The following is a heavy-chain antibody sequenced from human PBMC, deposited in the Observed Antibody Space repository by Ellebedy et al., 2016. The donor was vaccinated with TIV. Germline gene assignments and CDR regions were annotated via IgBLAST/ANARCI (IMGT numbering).Heavy chain of an antibody. Sequence: MPSETLSLTCTVSGGSISSYYWGWIRQPPGKGLEWIGSIYYSGSTYYNPSPKSRVTISVDTSKNQFSLKLSSVTAADTAGYYCASYYYGSGSYLSSDYWGQGTLVTVSS. D-gene: IGHD3-10*01. CDR1: GGSISSYY. CDR2: IYYSGST. CDR3: ASYYYGSGSYLSSDY. V-gene: IGHV4-39*01. J-gene: IGHJ4*02.